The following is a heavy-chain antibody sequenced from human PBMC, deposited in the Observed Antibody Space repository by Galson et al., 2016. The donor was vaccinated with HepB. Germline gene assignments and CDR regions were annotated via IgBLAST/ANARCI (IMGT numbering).Heavy chain of an antibody. Sequence: SLRLSCAASGFTVYGNYMSWVRQAPGKGLEWVSMIYSRGDTHYADSVKGRFTISRDFSKNTVSLQIDSLTAEDTALYYCARVVGFWNGYSYLFHGLDVWGQGTTVTVSS. CDR1: GFTVYGNY. D-gene: IGHD3-3*01. V-gene: IGHV3-53*01. CDR2: IYSRGDT. J-gene: IGHJ6*02. CDR3: ARVVGFWNGYSYLFHGLDV.